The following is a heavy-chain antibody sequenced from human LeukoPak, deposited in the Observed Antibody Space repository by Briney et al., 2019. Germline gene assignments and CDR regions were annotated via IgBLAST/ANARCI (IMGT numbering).Heavy chain of an antibody. D-gene: IGHD2-15*01. J-gene: IGHJ6*03. CDR3: ARDHQSLGYCSGGSCPGRYYYYYMDV. Sequence: GSSVKVSCKASGGTFSSYAISWVRQAPGQGLERMGRIIPIFGTANYAQKFQGRVTITTDESTSTAYMELSSLRSEDTAAYYCARDHQSLGYCSGGSCPGRYYYYYMDVWGKGTTVTVSS. CDR2: IIPIFGTA. V-gene: IGHV1-69*05. CDR1: GGTFSSYA.